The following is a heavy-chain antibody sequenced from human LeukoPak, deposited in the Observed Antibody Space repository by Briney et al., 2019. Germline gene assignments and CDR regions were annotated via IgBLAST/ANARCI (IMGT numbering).Heavy chain of an antibody. CDR1: GFTFSSCW. Sequence: GGSLRLSCAASGFTFSSCWMHWVRQAPGKGLVWVSRINGDGSSTTYADSVRGRFTISRDNAKNTLYLQMNSLRDEDTAVYYCAREAPYSSGEERYFDYWGQGTLVTVSS. J-gene: IGHJ4*02. D-gene: IGHD6-19*01. CDR2: INGDGSST. CDR3: AREAPYSSGEERYFDY. V-gene: IGHV3-74*03.